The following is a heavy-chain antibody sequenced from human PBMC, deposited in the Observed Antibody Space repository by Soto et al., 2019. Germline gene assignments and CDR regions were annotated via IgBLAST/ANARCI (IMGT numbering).Heavy chain of an antibody. CDR2: IYYSGTT. V-gene: IGHV4-31*03. D-gene: IGHD3-3*01. CDR1: GGSITSGNYY. Sequence: SETLSLTCTVSGGSITSGNYYWTWIRQHPGKGLEWIGNIYYSGTTYNNPSPESRLTISVDTSKNQFSLKLTSVTAADTAVYFCARDLLVDFWTGFRYFDFWGPGTLVTVSS. CDR3: ARDLLVDFWTGFRYFDF. J-gene: IGHJ4*01.